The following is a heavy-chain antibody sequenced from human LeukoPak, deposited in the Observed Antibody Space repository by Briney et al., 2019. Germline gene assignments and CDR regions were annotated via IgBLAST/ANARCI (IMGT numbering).Heavy chain of an antibody. Sequence: PSETLSLTCAVYGGSFSGYYWSWIRQPPGKGLEWIGEINHSGSTNYNPSLKSRVTISVDTSKNQFSLKLSSVTAADTAVYYCARGRRGSASHWGQGTLVTVSS. CDR1: GGSFSGYY. D-gene: IGHD1-26*01. V-gene: IGHV4-34*01. CDR3: ARGRRGSASH. CDR2: INHSGST. J-gene: IGHJ4*02.